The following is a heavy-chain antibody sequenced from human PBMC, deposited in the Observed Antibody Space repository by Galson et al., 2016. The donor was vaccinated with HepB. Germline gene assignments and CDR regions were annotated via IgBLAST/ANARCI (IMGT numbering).Heavy chain of an antibody. Sequence: SLRLSCAASGFIFTNAWMTWVRQAPGKGLEWVGRIKRPTDGATTDYAASVKGRFTISRDDSKNMVYLQMNSVKSEDTAVYYCTTGGISMSRWAFWGQGTLVIVSS. V-gene: IGHV3-15*01. CDR3: TTGGISMSRWAF. CDR2: IKRPTDGATT. D-gene: IGHD3-10*02. CDR1: GFIFTNAW. J-gene: IGHJ4*02.